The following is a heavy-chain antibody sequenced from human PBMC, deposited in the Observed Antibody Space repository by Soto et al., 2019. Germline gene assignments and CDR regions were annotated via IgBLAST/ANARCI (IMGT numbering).Heavy chain of an antibody. CDR1: GFSFSSYR. Sequence: XGSLRLSCSAAGFSFSSYRMNWVRQAPGRGPEWLSYVSSSSRTIYYADSVKGRFTISRDNAQNSLSLQMNSLRDEDTAIYYCAREWGYCSGGTCHYGMHAWGQGTTVTVSS. J-gene: IGHJ6*01. CDR2: VSSSSRTI. D-gene: IGHD2-15*01. CDR3: AREWGYCSGGTCHYGMHA. V-gene: IGHV3-48*02.